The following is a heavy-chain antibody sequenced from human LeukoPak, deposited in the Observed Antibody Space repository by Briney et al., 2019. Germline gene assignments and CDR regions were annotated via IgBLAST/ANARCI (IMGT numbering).Heavy chain of an antibody. D-gene: IGHD1-7*01. J-gene: IGHJ4*02. CDR1: GGSISSYY. Sequence: PSETLSLTCTVSGGSISSYYWSWIRQPPGKGLEWIGYIYYSGSTYYNPSLKSRVTISVDTSKNQFSLKLSSVTAADTAVYYCARVSYNWNLYYFDYWGQGTLVTVSS. V-gene: IGHV4-59*08. CDR2: IYYSGST. CDR3: ARVSYNWNLYYFDY.